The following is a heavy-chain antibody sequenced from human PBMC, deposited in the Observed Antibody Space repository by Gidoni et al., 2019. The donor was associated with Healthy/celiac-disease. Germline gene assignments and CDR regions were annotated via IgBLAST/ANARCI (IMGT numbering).Heavy chain of an antibody. CDR1: GFTFSSYG. Sequence: QVQLVASGGGVVQPGRSLRLSFPPSGFTFSSYGMHWVRQAPGKGLEWVAVRSYDGSNKYYADSVKGRFTISRDNSKNTLYLQMNSLRAEDTAVYYCAKDLRGSYRLGWFDPWGQGTLVTVSS. CDR3: AKDLRGSYRLGWFDP. D-gene: IGHD3-16*02. CDR2: RSYDGSNK. V-gene: IGHV3-30*18. J-gene: IGHJ5*02.